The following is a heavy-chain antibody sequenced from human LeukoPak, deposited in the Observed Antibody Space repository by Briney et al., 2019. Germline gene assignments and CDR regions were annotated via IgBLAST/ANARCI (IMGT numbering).Heavy chain of an antibody. CDR1: GGSFSGYY. CDR3: ARWDYDFSYYYGMDV. D-gene: IGHD3-3*01. Sequence: SETLSLTCAVYGGSFSGYYWSWIRQPPGKGLEWIGEINHSGSTNYNPSLKSRVTISVDTSKNQFFLKLSSVTAADTAVYYCARWDYDFSYYYGMDVWGQGTTVTVSS. V-gene: IGHV4-34*01. CDR2: INHSGST. J-gene: IGHJ6*02.